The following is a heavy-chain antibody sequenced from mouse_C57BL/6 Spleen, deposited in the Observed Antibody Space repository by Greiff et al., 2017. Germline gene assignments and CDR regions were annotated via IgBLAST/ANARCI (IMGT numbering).Heavy chain of an antibody. CDR1: GFNIKNTY. J-gene: IGHJ2*01. V-gene: IGHV14-3*01. Sequence: EVKLMESVAELVRPGASVKLSCTASGFNIKNTYMHWVKQRPEQGLEWIGRIDPANGNTTYAPQFQGKAPITAATSSNTAYLQLSSLTSEDTAIYYGARSGYDYDGDYFDYWGQGTTLTVSS. CDR2: IDPANGNT. D-gene: IGHD2-4*01. CDR3: ARSGYDYDGDYFDY.